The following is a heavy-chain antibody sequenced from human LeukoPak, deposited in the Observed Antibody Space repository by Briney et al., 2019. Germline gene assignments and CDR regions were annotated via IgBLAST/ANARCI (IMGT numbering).Heavy chain of an antibody. Sequence: QPGGSLRLSCAASGFSVGTNYMTWVRQAPGKGLEWVSVIYNGDNTYYADSVKGRFTISRDTPKNTLYLQMNSLRAEDTAVYYCARDTGSGYCSGGRCRGAFDIWGQGTMVTVSS. CDR2: IYNGDNT. D-gene: IGHD2-15*01. CDR3: ARDTGSGYCSGGRCRGAFDI. V-gene: IGHV3-53*01. CDR1: GFSVGTNY. J-gene: IGHJ3*02.